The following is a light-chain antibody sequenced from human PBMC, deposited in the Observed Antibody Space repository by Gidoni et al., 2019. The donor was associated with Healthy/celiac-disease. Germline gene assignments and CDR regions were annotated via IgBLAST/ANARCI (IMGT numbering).Light chain of an antibody. Sequence: DLVMTQSPLSLPVTPGEPASISCRSSQSLLHSHGYNYWDWYLQKPGQSPQLLIYLGSNRASGVPDRFSGSGSGTDFTLKISRVEAEDVGVYYCMQALQTWTFGQGTKVEIK. CDR3: MQALQTWT. CDR1: QSLLHSHGYNY. J-gene: IGKJ1*01. CDR2: LGS. V-gene: IGKV2-28*01.